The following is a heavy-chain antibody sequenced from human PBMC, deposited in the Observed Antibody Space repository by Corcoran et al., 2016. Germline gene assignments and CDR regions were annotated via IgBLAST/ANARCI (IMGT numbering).Heavy chain of an antibody. CDR1: GFTVSSNY. D-gene: IGHD5-18*01. J-gene: IGHJ6*02. CDR2: IYSGGST. CDR3: ARERGRCGYSYGSPLSYDDYGMDV. V-gene: IGHV3-53*01. Sequence: EVQLVESGGGLIQHGGSLRLSCAASGFTVSSNYMSWVRQAPGKGLEWVSVIYSGGSTYYADSVQGRFTISRDNTTHTLYLQMNSLRAEDTAVYYCARERGRCGYSYGSPLSYDDYGMDVWGQGTTVTVSS.